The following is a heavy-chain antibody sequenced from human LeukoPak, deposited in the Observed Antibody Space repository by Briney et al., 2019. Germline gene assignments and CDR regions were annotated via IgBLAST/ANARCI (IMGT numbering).Heavy chain of an antibody. CDR2: TYSSGST. CDR1: GGAISSYY. D-gene: IGHD6-19*01. CDR3: ARGSLPGITVTAGAFDI. J-gene: IGHJ3*02. V-gene: IGHV4-59*01. Sequence: PSETLSLTCTVPGGAISSYYWSWIRQSPGKGLEWMGYTYSSGSTNYNPSLKSRVTISVDPSKHQCSPELSSVTAADTAVYYCARGSLPGITVTAGAFDIWGQGTMVTVSS.